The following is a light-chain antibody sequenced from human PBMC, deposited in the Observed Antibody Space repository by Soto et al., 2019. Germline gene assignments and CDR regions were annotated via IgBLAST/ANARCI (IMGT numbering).Light chain of an antibody. V-gene: IGKV3-11*01. Sequence: VLTQSPATLYLSPGERATLSCRASQTVSTFLAWYQQKPGQAPRLLIHDSSDRATGIPARFSGSGSGTDFILSISSLEPEDVAVYYCQQRSTWPLTFGGGTRVEI. J-gene: IGKJ4*01. CDR1: QTVSTF. CDR2: DSS. CDR3: QQRSTWPLT.